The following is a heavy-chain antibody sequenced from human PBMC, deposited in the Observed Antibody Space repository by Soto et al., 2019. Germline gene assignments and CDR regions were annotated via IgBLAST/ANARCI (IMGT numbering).Heavy chain of an antibody. Sequence: SGPTLVNPTETLTLTCTFSGRSLTRSGVGVGWIRQPPGKALEWLALIYWNDDKRYSPFLESRLTITKDTSKNQVVLTMTNMDPVDTATYFCAHRLGSRGPFDNWGQGLLVTVSS. CDR3: AHRLGSRGPFDN. CDR2: IYWNDDK. D-gene: IGHD6-25*01. CDR1: GRSLTRSGVG. V-gene: IGHV2-5*01. J-gene: IGHJ4*02.